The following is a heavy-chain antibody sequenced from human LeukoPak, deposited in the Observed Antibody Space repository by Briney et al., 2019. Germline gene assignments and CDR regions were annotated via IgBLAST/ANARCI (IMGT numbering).Heavy chain of an antibody. CDR1: GFTFSSYA. CDR2: ISGSGGST. J-gene: IGHJ4*02. V-gene: IGHV3-23*01. Sequence: GGSLRLSCAASGFTFSSYAMSWVRQAPGKGLEWVSAISGSGGSTYYADSVKGRFTISRDNSKNTLYLQMNSLRAEDTAVYYCAKGVYYDFWSGASFDYWGQGTLVTVSS. D-gene: IGHD3-3*01. CDR3: AKGVYYDFWSGASFDY.